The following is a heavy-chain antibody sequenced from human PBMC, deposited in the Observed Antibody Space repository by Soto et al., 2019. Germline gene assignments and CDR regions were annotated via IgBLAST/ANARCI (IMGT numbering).Heavy chain of an antibody. J-gene: IGHJ6*02. Sequence: SPTLSLTCAISGDSVSSNSAAWNWIRQSTSRGLEWLGRTYYRSKWSNDYAVSVKSRITINPDTSKNQFSLQLYSVTPEDTAVYYCSRVRLWGVWSPLAYGMDVLGQGTTFTVSS. CDR3: SRVRLWGVWSPLAYGMDV. D-gene: IGHD3-10*01. V-gene: IGHV6-1*01. CDR1: GDSVSSNSAA. CDR2: TYYRSKWSN.